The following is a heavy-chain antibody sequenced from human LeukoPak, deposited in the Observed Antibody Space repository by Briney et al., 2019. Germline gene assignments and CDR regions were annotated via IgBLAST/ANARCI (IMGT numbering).Heavy chain of an antibody. D-gene: IGHD6-13*01. V-gene: IGHV3-30*18. J-gene: IGHJ5*02. Sequence: GRSLRLSCAASGFTFSTYGMHWVRQAPGKGLEWVAVISYDGSNKYYADSVKGRFTISRDNSKNTLYLQMNSLRAEDTAVYYCAKGYGQRLVNNWFDPWGQGTLVTVSS. CDR2: ISYDGSNK. CDR3: AKGYGQRLVNNWFDP. CDR1: GFTFSTYG.